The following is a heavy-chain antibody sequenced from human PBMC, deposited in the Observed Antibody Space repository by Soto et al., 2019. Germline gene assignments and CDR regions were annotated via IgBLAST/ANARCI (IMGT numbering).Heavy chain of an antibody. D-gene: IGHD1-7*01. CDR1: GYTFTSYY. J-gene: IGHJ6*02. CDR2: INPSGGST. Sequence: QVQLVQSGAEVKKPGASVKVSCKASGYTFTSYYMHWVRQAPGQGLEWMGIINPSGGSTSYAQKYQGRVTMTRDTSTSTVYMELNSLRSEDTAVYYCAGESELGLDVWGQGTTVTVSS. V-gene: IGHV1-46*01. CDR3: AGESELGLDV.